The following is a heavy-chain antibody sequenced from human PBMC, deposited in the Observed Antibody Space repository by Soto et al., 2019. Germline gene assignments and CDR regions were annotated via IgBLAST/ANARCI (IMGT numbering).Heavy chain of an antibody. D-gene: IGHD3-3*01. V-gene: IGHV4-31*03. CDR2: IYYSGST. J-gene: IGHJ4*02. Sequence: SETLSLTCTVSGGSISSGGYYWSWIRQHPGKGLEWIGYIYYSGSTYYNPSLKSRVTISVDTSKNQFSLKLSSVTAADTAVYYCARFYDFWSGEGGIFDYWGQGTLVTVSS. CDR3: ARFYDFWSGEGGIFDY. CDR1: GGSISSGGYY.